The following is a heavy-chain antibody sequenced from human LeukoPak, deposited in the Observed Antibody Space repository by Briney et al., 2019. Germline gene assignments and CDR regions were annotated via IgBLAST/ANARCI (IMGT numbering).Heavy chain of an antibody. CDR1: GYSFTSSW. V-gene: IGHV5-51*01. CDR3: ARVSDDSSSYYYSTDAFDI. Sequence: GESLKISCKGSGYSFTSSWIGWVRQMPGKDLEWMGIIYPSDSDTRYSPSFQGQVTISADKSISTAYLQWSSLKASDTAMYYCARVSDDSSSYYYSTDAFDIWGQGTMVTVSS. CDR2: IYPSDSDT. D-gene: IGHD3-22*01. J-gene: IGHJ3*02.